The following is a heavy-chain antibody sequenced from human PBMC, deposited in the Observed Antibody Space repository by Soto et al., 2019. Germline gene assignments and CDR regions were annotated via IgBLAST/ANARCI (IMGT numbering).Heavy chain of an antibody. V-gene: IGHV1-8*01. CDR2: MNPNSGNT. CDR1: GYTFTSYD. D-gene: IGHD4-17*01. J-gene: IGHJ3*02. CDR3: AREPRYGPHDAFDI. Sequence: QVQLVQSGAEVKKPGASVKVSCKASGYTFTSYDINWVRQATGQGLEWMGWMNPNSGNTGYAQKFQGRVTMTRNTSISTAYMELSSLRYEDTAVYYCAREPRYGPHDAFDIWGQGTMVTVSS.